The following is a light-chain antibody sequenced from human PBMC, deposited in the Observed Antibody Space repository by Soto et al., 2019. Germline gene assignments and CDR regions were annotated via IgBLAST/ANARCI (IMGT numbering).Light chain of an antibody. CDR1: QSVSSSY. V-gene: IGKV3-20*01. CDR3: QQYGSSPMYT. J-gene: IGKJ2*01. Sequence: EIVLTQSPGTLSLSPGERATLSCRASQSVSSSYLAWYQQKPGQAPRLLIYGASSRATGIPDRFSGSGSGTDLTLTISRLEPDDFAVYYCQQYGSSPMYTFGQGTKRQIK. CDR2: GAS.